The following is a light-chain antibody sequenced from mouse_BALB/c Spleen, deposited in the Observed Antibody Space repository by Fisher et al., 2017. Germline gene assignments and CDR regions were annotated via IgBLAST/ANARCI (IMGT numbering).Light chain of an antibody. CDR2: STS. CDR1: SSVSSSY. V-gene: IGKV4-57-1*01. J-gene: IGKJ2*01. CDR3: FQGSGYPT. Sequence: DIVITQTPAIMSASPGEKVTMTCRASSSVSSSYLHWYQQKSGTSPKLLIYSTSNLASGVPSRFSGSGSGNSYSLTISSMEAEDVATYYCFQGSGYPTFGGGTKLEIK.